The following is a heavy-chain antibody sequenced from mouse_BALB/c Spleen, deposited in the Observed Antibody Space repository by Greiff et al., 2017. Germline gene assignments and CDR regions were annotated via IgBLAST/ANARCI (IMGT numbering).Heavy chain of an antibody. CDR1: GFAFSSYD. V-gene: IGHV5-12-1*01. D-gene: IGHD2-2*01. CDR2: ISSGGGST. J-gene: IGHJ4*01. Sequence: EVKLVESGGGLVKPGGSLKLSCAASGFAFSSYDMSWVRQTPEKRLEWVAYISSGGGSTYYPDTVKGRFTISRDNAKNTLYLQMSSLKSEDTAMYYCARHEIYYGYDDAMDYWGQGTSVTVSS. CDR3: ARHEIYYGYDDAMDY.